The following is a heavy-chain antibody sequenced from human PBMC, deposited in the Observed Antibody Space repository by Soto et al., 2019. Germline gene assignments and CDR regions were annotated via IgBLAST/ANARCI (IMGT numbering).Heavy chain of an antibody. J-gene: IGHJ4*02. V-gene: IGHV3-11*01. Sequence: GGSLRLSCAASGFTFSDYYMSWIRQAPGKGLEWVSYIGSSGTPIYYADSVKGRFTISRDNAKNSLYLQMNSLRAEDTAVYYCAREEYCSGGHCYVDYWGQGALVTVSS. CDR2: IGSSGTPI. CDR1: GFTFSDYY. D-gene: IGHD2-15*01. CDR3: AREEYCSGGHCYVDY.